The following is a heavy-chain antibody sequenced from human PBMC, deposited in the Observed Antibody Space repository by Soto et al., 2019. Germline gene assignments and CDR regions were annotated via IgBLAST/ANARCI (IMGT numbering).Heavy chain of an antibody. J-gene: IGHJ4*02. CDR2: INHSGST. CDR3: ARGLSSAYYYGSGSYYAPPYFDY. Sequence: PSETLSLTCAVYGGSFIGYYWSWIRQPPGKGLEWIGEINHSGSTNYNPSLKSRVTISVDTSKNQFSLKLSSVTAADTAVYYCARGLSSAYYYGSGSYYAPPYFDYWGQGTLVTVSS. D-gene: IGHD3-10*01. V-gene: IGHV4-34*01. CDR1: GGSFIGYY.